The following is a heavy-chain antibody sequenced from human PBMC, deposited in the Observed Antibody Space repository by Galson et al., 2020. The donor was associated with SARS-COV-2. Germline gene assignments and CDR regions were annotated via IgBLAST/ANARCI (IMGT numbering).Heavy chain of an antibody. V-gene: IGHV1-46*01. CDR1: GYTFTSYY. Sequence: ASGKVSCKASGYTFTSYYIHWVRQAPGQGLEWMGIINPSGGGTTYAQKFQGRVTMTRDTSTSTVYMELSSLRSEDTAVYYCARDSQGGNDYNYLLFWGQGTLVTVSS. D-gene: IGHD4-4*01. J-gene: IGHJ4*02. CDR2: INPSGGGT. CDR3: ARDSQGGNDYNYLLF.